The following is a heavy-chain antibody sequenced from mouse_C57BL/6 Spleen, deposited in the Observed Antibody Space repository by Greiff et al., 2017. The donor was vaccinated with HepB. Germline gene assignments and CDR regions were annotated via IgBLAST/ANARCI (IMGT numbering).Heavy chain of an antibody. D-gene: IGHD2-4*01. CDR3: ARDGDGSDYDYDGLDY. V-gene: IGHV5-4*01. CDR1: GFTFSSYA. CDR2: ISDGGSYT. Sequence: EVQVVESGGGLVKPGGSLKLSCAASGFTFSSYAMSWVRQTPEKRLEWVATISDGGSYTYYPDNVKGRFTISRDNAKNNLYLQMSHLKSEDTAMYYCARDGDGSDYDYDGLDYWGQGTTLTVSS. J-gene: IGHJ2*01.